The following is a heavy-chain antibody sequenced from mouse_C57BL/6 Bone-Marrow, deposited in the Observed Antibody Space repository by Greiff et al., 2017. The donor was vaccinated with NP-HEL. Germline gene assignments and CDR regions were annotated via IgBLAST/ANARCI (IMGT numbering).Heavy chain of an antibody. CDR3: VSHYYGRDYFGD. CDR1: GFSFNTYA. J-gene: IGHJ2*01. V-gene: IGHV10-1*01. Sequence: EVHLVESGGGLVQPKGSLKLSCAASGFSFNTYAMNWVRQAPGQGLEWVARIRSRSNNYATYYADSVKDRFTISSDDSESILYLQMNNLKTEDTAMYYCVSHYYGRDYFGDWGKGTTLTAYS. CDR2: IRSRSNNYAT. D-gene: IGHD1-2*01.